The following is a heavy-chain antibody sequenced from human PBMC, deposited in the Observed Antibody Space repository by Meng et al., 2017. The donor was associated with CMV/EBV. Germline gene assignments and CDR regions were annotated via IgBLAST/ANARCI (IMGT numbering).Heavy chain of an antibody. Sequence: GGSLRLSCAASGFTFSSYAMHWVRQAPGKGLEWVAVISYDGSNKYYADSVKGRFTISRDNSKNTLYLQINSLRAEDTAVYYCARGEIAVAAAIDYWGQGTLVTVSS. V-gene: IGHV3-30*04. D-gene: IGHD6-19*01. CDR2: ISYDGSNK. J-gene: IGHJ4*02. CDR3: ARGEIAVAAAIDY. CDR1: GFTFSSYA.